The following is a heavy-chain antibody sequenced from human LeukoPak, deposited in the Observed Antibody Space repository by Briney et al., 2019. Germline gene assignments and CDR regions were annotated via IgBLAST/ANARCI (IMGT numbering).Heavy chain of an antibody. CDR1: GFKFDDHG. Sequence: PGGSLRLSCAASGFKFDDHGMNWVRQVPGKGLEWVSGLTWNGDTIAYADSVKGRFTISRDNAKNSLYLQMNSLRAEDTALYYCVKGRSYIAFDIWGQGTMVTVSS. CDR2: LTWNGDTI. J-gene: IGHJ3*02. V-gene: IGHV3-20*04. D-gene: IGHD3-10*01. CDR3: VKGRSYIAFDI.